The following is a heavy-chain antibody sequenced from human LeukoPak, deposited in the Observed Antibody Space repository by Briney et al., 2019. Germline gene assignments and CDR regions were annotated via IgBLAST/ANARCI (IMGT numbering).Heavy chain of an antibody. CDR1: GGSINNFY. D-gene: IGHD3-22*01. V-gene: IGHV4-59*01. Sequence: SETLSLTCTVSGGSINNFYWSWIRQPPGKGLEWIGYIYYTGSTSYNPSLKSRVTISVDTSKNQFSLRLSSVTAADTAVYYCARDHYYDSSGYTFRHWGQGTLVTVSS. CDR3: ARDHYYDSSGYTFRH. J-gene: IGHJ1*01. CDR2: IYYTGST.